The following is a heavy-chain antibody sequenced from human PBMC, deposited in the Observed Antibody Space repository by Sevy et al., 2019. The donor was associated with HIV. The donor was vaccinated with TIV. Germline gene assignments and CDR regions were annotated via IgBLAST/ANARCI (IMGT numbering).Heavy chain of an antibody. CDR2: IYTSGST. D-gene: IGHD2-15*01. J-gene: IGHJ6*02. V-gene: IGHV4-4*07. CDR3: ARDCSGGSCSYFYYGMDV. CDR1: GGSISSYY. Sequence: SETLSLTCTVSGGSISSYYWGWIRQPAGKGLEWIGRIYTSGSTNYNPSLKSRVTMSVDTSKNQFSLNLSSVTAADTAVYYCARDCSGGSCSYFYYGMDVWGQGTTVTVSS.